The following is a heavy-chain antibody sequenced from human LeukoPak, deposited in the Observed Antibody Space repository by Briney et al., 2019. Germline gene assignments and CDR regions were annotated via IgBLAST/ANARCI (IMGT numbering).Heavy chain of an antibody. CDR1: GFTFSSYG. Sequence: GGSLRLSCAASGFTFSSYGMHWVRQAPGKGLEWVAVIWYDGSNKYYADSVKGRFTISRDNSKNTLYLQMNSLRAEDTAVYYCARGQYCGGDCFYFDYWGQGTLVTVSS. CDR3: ARGQYCGGDCFYFDY. D-gene: IGHD2-21*01. CDR2: IWYDGSNK. V-gene: IGHV3-33*01. J-gene: IGHJ4*02.